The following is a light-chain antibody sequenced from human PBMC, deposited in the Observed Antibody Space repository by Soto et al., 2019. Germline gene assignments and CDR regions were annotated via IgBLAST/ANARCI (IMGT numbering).Light chain of an antibody. CDR3: QQYGSSPPGT. V-gene: IGKV3-20*01. CDR1: QSVSSTY. J-gene: IGKJ1*01. CDR2: GAS. Sequence: EIVLTQSPATLSVSPGDRVTLSCRASQSVSSTYLAWYQQKPGQAPRLLIYGASTRATGIPDRFSGSGSGTDFTLTISRLEPEDSAVYYCQQYGSSPPGTFGQGTKVDIK.